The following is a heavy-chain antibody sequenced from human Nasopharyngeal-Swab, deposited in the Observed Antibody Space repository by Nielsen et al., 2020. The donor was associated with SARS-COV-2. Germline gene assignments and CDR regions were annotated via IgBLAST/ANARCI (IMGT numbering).Heavy chain of an antibody. J-gene: IGHJ4*02. CDR2: IRYDGSNK. V-gene: IGHV3-30*02. Sequence: GESLKISCAASGCTFSSYGMHWVRQAPGKGLEWVAFIRYDGSNKYYADSVKGRFTISRDNSKNTLYLQMNSLRAEDTAVYYCAKDLGYCSSTSCAAGSFDYWGQGTLVTVSS. CDR1: GCTFSSYG. D-gene: IGHD2-2*01. CDR3: AKDLGYCSSTSCAAGSFDY.